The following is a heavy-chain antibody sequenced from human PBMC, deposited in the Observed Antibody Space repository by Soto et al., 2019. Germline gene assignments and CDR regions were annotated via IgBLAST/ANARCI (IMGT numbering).Heavy chain of an antibody. CDR1: GGSISSSSYY. V-gene: IGHV4-39*01. CDR3: ARLSCYYDGMDV. J-gene: IGHJ6*02. CDR2: IYYSGST. Sequence: SETLSLTCTVSGGSISSSSYYWGWIRQPPGKGLEWIGSIYYSGSTYYNPSLKSRVTISVDTSKNQFSLKLSSVTAADTAVYYCARLSCYYDGMDVWGQATTVT.